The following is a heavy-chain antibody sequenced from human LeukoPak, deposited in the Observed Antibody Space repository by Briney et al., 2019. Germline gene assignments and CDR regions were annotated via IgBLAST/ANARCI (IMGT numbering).Heavy chain of an antibody. J-gene: IGHJ3*01. Sequence: PGGSLRLSCAASGFTVSSSYMSWVRQAPGKGLEWVSLIYSAGSTYYADSVKGRFAISRDNSKNTLYLQMNSLRPDDTAVYYCARCTASCYANAFDVWGQGTLLTVSS. CDR2: IYSAGST. V-gene: IGHV3-66*01. CDR3: ARCTASCYANAFDV. D-gene: IGHD2-2*01. CDR1: GFTVSSSY.